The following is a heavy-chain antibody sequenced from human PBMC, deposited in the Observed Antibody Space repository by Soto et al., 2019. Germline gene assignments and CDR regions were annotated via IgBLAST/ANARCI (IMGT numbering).Heavy chain of an antibody. V-gene: IGHV3-33*01. CDR1: GFTFSSYG. Sequence: GGSLRLSCAASGFTFSSYGMHWVRQAPGKGLEWVAVIWYDGSNKYYADSVKGRFTISRDNSKNTLYLQMNSLRAEDTAVYYCARENDDYSNYYWGQGTLVTVSS. J-gene: IGHJ4*02. CDR2: IWYDGSNK. CDR3: ARENDDYSNYY. D-gene: IGHD4-4*01.